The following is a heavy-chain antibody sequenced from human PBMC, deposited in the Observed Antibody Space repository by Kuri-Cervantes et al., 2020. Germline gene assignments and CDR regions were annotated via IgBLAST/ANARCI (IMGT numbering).Heavy chain of an antibody. D-gene: IGHD3-10*01. Sequence: GGSLRLSCAASGFTFSSYSMNWVRQAPGKGLEWVSYISSSSSYIYYADSVKGRFTISRDNAKNSLYLQMNSLRAEDTAVYYCASSAPVPTIWQVVRGSPIPLDYWGQGTLVTVSS. CDR2: ISSSSSYI. CDR3: ASSAPVPTIWQVVRGSPIPLDY. V-gene: IGHV3-21*05. CDR1: GFTFSSYS. J-gene: IGHJ4*02.